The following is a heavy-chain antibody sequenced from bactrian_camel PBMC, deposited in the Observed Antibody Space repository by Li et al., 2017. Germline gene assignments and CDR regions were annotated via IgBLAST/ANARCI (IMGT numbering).Heavy chain of an antibody. CDR1: GFTTSGGC. D-gene: IGHD1*01. V-gene: IGHV3S31*01. CDR3: AATLRERGSSKCPSEYDY. CDR2: ISPAGHTT. Sequence: VQLVESGGGSVQAGGSLRLSCAVSGFTTSGGCMGWFRQRPGEGREGVATISPAGHTTYYADSVKGRFTISRDRVNNTVYLQMSDLKPEDTAKYYCAATLRERGSSKCPSEYDYWGQDTQVTVS. J-gene: IGHJ4*01.